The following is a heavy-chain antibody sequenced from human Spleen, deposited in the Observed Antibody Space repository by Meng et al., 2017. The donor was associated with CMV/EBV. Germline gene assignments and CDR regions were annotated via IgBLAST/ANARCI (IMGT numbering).Heavy chain of an antibody. CDR2: ISSSGDII. J-gene: IGHJ6*02. Sequence: GGSLRLSCAASGFTFSDYYMTWARRAPGKGLEWISYISSSGDIILYADSVKGRFTISRDNAEKSLYLQMNSLRAEDTALYFCARCKIYDFSFYGMDVWCQGTTVTVSS. CDR1: GFTFSDYY. CDR3: ARCKIYDFSFYGMDV. V-gene: IGHV3-11*04. D-gene: IGHD5/OR15-5a*01.